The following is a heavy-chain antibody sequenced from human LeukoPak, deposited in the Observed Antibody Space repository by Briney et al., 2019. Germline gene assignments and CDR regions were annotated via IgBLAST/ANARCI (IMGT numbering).Heavy chain of an antibody. CDR1: GFTFSSYS. V-gene: IGHV3-21*01. CDR2: ISSSSSYI. Sequence: GGSLRLSCAASGFTFSSYSMNWVRQAPGKGLEWVSSISSSSSYIYYADSVKGRFTISRDNAKNSLYLQMNSLRAEDTAVYYCAKVNHAEYQLLLGAFDIWGQGTMVTVSS. D-gene: IGHD2-2*01. J-gene: IGHJ3*02. CDR3: AKVNHAEYQLLLGAFDI.